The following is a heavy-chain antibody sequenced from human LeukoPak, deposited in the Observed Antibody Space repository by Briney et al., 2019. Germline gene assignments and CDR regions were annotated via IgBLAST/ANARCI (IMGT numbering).Heavy chain of an antibody. CDR2: MHPNSGSI. Sequence: ASVKVSCKTSGYTFSTYEINCVREAAGQGLEWMGWMHPNSGSIDYAQKFQGRVTMTRDTSTNTAYMELSSLRSEDTAVYYCTRGPRNDPWGQGTLVIVSS. V-gene: IGHV1-8*01. D-gene: IGHD1-14*01. CDR1: GYTFSTYE. J-gene: IGHJ5*02. CDR3: TRGPRNDP.